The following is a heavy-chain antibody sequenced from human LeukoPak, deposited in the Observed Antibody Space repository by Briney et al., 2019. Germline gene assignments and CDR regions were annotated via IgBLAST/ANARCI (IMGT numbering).Heavy chain of an antibody. D-gene: IGHD6-13*01. CDR2: VSARGDNT. CDR1: GFTFSTYA. Sequence: GGSLRPSCAASGFTFSTYAMSWVRQAPGKGLEWVSGVSARGDNTYYADSVKGRFTISRDNSENTVYLQMNSLRAEDTAVYYCAKEGPAAGTGTNWFDPWGQGTLVTVSS. CDR3: AKEGPAAGTGTNWFDP. V-gene: IGHV3-23*01. J-gene: IGHJ5*02.